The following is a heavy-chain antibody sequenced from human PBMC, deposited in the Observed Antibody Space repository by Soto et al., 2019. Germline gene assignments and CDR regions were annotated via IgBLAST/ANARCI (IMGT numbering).Heavy chain of an antibody. CDR3: AREGGSNGVHDYYYYYGMDV. J-gene: IGHJ6*02. V-gene: IGHV3-33*01. CDR1: GFTFSSYG. Sequence: GGSLRLSCAASGFTFSSYGMHWVRQAPGKGLEWVAVIWYDGSNKYYADSVKGRFTISRDNSKNTLYLQMNSLRAEDTAVYYCAREGGSNGVHDYYYYYGMDVWGQGTTVTVSS. CDR2: IWYDGSNK. D-gene: IGHD3-10*01.